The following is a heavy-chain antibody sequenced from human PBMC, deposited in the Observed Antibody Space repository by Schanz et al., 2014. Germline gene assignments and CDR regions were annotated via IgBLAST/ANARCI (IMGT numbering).Heavy chain of an antibody. CDR3: ENHGGRDGYNWDFDV. J-gene: IGHJ1*01. Sequence: EVQLVESGGGLIQPGGSLRLSCAVSGFTVNTNYMSWVRQAPGKGLEWISSMYINSGSTQYADSVKGRFIISRDSSNXXLMLQITDLTAEYTAAYFCENHGGRDGYNWDFDVWGQGTLVTVSS. D-gene: IGHD5-12*01. CDR1: GFTVNTNY. V-gene: IGHV3-53*01. CDR2: MYINSGST.